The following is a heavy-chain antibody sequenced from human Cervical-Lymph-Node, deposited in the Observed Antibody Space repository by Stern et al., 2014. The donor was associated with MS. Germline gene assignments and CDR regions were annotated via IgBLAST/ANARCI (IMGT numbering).Heavy chain of an antibody. D-gene: IGHD4-11*01. Sequence: QVQLVQSGAEVKKPGASMTISCKTSGYNFIDHAIHWVRQAPGQRPEWMGWINGGPGTTKYYQKFQGRVSFTRYKAASAAYMDLSSLSPDDTAVYYCARQPDYSDFLDFWGQGTLVTVSS. CDR3: ARQPDYSDFLDF. J-gene: IGHJ4*02. CDR2: INGGPGTT. CDR1: GYNFIDHA. V-gene: IGHV1-3*01.